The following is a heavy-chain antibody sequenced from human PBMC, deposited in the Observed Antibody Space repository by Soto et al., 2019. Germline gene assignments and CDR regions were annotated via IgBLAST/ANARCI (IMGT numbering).Heavy chain of an antibody. Sequence: EVQVLESGGGLVQPGGSLRLSCAASGFTFSTYAMIWVRQAPGKGLEWVSGIGGSGKSTYYADSVKGRFTFSRDNSKNTLYLQMNSLRAEDTAVYYCAKARNYDFWSGFDYWGQGTLVTVSS. CDR1: GFTFSTYA. D-gene: IGHD3-3*01. V-gene: IGHV3-23*01. CDR3: AKARNYDFWSGFDY. J-gene: IGHJ4*02. CDR2: IGGSGKST.